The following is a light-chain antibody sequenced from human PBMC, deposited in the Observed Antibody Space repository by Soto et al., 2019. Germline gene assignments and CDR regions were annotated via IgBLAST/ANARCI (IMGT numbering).Light chain of an antibody. V-gene: IGLV1-40*01. Sequence: QSVLTQPPSVSEAPGQRVTISCTGSSSNIGAGYDVHWYQQLPGTAPKLLIYGNSNRPSGVPDRFSGSKSGTSASLAITGLQAEDEADYYCQSYDSNLSGDVVFGGGTQLTVL. J-gene: IGLJ2*01. CDR3: QSYDSNLSGDVV. CDR1: SSNIGAGYD. CDR2: GNS.